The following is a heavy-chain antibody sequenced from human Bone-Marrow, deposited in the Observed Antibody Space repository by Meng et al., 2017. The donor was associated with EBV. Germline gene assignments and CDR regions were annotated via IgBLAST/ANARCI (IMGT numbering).Heavy chain of an antibody. J-gene: IGHJ4*02. CDR3: ARGDYDFDY. CDR2: ISSSGSTI. V-gene: IGHV3-11*01. Sequence: QVRVVELGGGLVKPGGSLRLFCAASGFIFSDFYMRWIRQDPGKGLEWVSYISSSGSTIYYADSVKGRFTISRDNAKNSLYLQMNSLRAEDTAVYYCARGDYDFDYWGQGTLVTVSS. D-gene: IGHD4-17*01. CDR1: GFIFSDFY.